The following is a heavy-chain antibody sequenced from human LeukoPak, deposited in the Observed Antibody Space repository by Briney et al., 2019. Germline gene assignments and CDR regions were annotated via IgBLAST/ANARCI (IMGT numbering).Heavy chain of an antibody. CDR2: ISSSSSTI. J-gene: IGHJ4*02. V-gene: IGHV3-48*01. CDR3: ARGRVGAMYHFDY. D-gene: IGHD1-26*01. CDR1: GFTFSSYS. Sequence: PGGSLRLSCAASGFTFSSYSMNWVRQAPGKGLEWVSYISSSSSTIYYADSVKGRFTISRDNAKNSLYLQMNSLRAEDTAVYYCARGRVGAMYHFDYWGQGTLVTVSS.